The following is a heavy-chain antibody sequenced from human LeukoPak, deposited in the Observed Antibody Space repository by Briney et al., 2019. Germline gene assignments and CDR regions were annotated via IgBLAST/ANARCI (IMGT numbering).Heavy chain of an antibody. J-gene: IGHJ6*03. CDR3: AFSSYYLQGNYYYMDV. Sequence: ASVKVSCKASGGTFRSYAISWVRQAPGQGLEWMGGITPIFGTTNYAQKFQGRVTITADESTSTAYMELSSLRSEDTAVYYCAFSSYYLQGNYYYMDVWGKGTTVTVSS. V-gene: IGHV1-69*13. D-gene: IGHD1-26*01. CDR2: ITPIFGTT. CDR1: GGTFRSYA.